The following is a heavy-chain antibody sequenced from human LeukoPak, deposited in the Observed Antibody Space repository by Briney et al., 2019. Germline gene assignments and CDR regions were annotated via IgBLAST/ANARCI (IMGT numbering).Heavy chain of an antibody. J-gene: IGHJ6*03. V-gene: IGHV4-30-4*01. CDR2: IYYSGST. CDR3: AREGDTAMVRGNYYYYYYMDV. CDR1: GGSISSGDYY. Sequence: SQTLSLTCTVSGGSISSGDYYWSWIRQPPGKGLEWIGYIYYSGSTYYNPSLKSRVTISVDTSKNQFSLKLSSVTAADTAVYYCAREGDTAMVRGNYYYYYYMDVWGKGTTVTVSS. D-gene: IGHD5-18*01.